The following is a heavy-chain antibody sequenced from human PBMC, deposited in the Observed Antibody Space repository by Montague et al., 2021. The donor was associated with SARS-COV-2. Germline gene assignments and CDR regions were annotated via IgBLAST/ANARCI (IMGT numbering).Heavy chain of an antibody. CDR2: IDWDDDK. J-gene: IGHJ4*02. V-gene: IGHV2-70*01. CDR1: GFSLSTSGMC. D-gene: IGHD3-9*01. Sequence: PALAKPTQTLTLTCTFSGFSLSTSGMCVSWIRQPPGKALEWLALIDWDDDKYYSTSLKTRLTISKDTSKNQVVLTMTNMDPVDTATYYCARIRDYDILTVPYSGFDYWGKGTLVTGSS. CDR3: ARIRDYDILTVPYSGFDY.